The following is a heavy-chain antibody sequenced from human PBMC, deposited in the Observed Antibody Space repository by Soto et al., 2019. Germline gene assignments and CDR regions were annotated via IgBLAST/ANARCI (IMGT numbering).Heavy chain of an antibody. V-gene: IGHV3-30*03. CDR2: ISFDGSNK. D-gene: IGHD6-19*01. CDR1: GFSFSNYG. J-gene: IGHJ4*02. Sequence: QVQLLESGGGVVQPGRSLRLSCAASGFSFSNYGMHWARQAPGKGLEWVAGISFDGSNKYHADSVKGRFTISRDNSKNTLYLQMNSLRTEDTAVYYCAGGWYFFDYCGQGTLVTVSS. CDR3: AGGWYFFDY.